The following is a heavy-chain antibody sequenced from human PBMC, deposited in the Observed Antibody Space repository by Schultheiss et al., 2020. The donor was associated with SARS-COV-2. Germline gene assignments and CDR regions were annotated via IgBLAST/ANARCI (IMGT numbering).Heavy chain of an antibody. J-gene: IGHJ6*02. CDR1: GYTFTSYY. D-gene: IGHD3-16*02. CDR2: INPSGGST. V-gene: IGHV1-46*01. Sequence: ASVKVSCKASGYTFTSYYMHWVRQAPGQGLEWMGIINPSGGSTSYAQKFQGRVTMTRDTSTSTVYMELSSLRSEDTAVYYCAAVGGELSLDYYYGMDVWGQGTTVTVSS. CDR3: AAVGGELSLDYYYGMDV.